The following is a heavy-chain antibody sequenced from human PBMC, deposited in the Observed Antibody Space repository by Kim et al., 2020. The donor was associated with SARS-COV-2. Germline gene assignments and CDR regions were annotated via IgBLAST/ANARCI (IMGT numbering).Heavy chain of an antibody. CDR3: TSGPYYYDSAAYYHDY. Sequence: GGSLRLSCTTSGLNFADYAMSWFRQAPGKGLEWVAFIRSKRYDETTEYAAAVKGRFIISRDDSKRIAYLQMNGLKTEDTAVYYCTSGPYYYDSAAYYHDYWRLGTLITVSS. CDR2: IRSKRYDETT. CDR1: GLNFADYA. V-gene: IGHV3-49*03. D-gene: IGHD3-22*01. J-gene: IGHJ4*02.